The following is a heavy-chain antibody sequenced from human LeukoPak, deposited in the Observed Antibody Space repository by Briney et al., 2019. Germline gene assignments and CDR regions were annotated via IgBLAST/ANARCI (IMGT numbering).Heavy chain of an antibody. CDR2: IYHSGST. V-gene: IGHV4-38-2*02. CDR3: ARTYDWNYYYYYRMDV. J-gene: IGHJ6*04. D-gene: IGHD1-20*01. CDR1: GYSISSGYY. Sequence: PSETLSLTCTVSGYSISSGYYWGWIRQPPGKGLEWIGSIYHSGSTYYNPSLKSRVTISVDTSKNQFSLKLSSVTAADTAVYYCARTYDWNYYYYYRMDVWGNGTTVTVSS.